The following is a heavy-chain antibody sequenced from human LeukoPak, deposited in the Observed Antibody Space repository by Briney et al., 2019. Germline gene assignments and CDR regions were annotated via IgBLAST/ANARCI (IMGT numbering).Heavy chain of an antibody. V-gene: IGHV1-2*02. Sequence: ASVKVSCKASGYTFSGYYIHWVRQAPEQGLEWMGWIDPNSGGTKYAQKFQGRVTMTSDTSISTAFMDLGSLRSDDTAVYYCARDLVLGYAPPSFDYWGQGTLVTVSS. CDR2: IDPNSGGT. D-gene: IGHD5-12*01. J-gene: IGHJ4*02. CDR1: GYTFSGYY. CDR3: ARDLVLGYAPPSFDY.